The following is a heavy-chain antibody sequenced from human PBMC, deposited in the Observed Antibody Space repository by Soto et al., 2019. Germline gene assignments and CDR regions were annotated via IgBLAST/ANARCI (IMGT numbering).Heavy chain of an antibody. CDR1: GFTVSDS. V-gene: IGHV3-53*01. CDR3: ARDASGPFGY. D-gene: IGHD6-19*01. Sequence: GGSLRLSCSVAGFTVSDSMSWVRQAPGKGLECVSFIHSDGSTHYTDSVRGRFTISRDNSKNTLYLQMDRLRVDDTPVYFCARDASGPFGYWGQGTLVTVSS. J-gene: IGHJ4*01. CDR2: IHSDGST.